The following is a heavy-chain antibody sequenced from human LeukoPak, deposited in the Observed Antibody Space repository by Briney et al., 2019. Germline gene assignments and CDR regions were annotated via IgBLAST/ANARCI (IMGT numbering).Heavy chain of an antibody. V-gene: IGHV3-23*01. CDR2: ISGSGGST. Sequence: GGSLRLSCAASGFTLSSYAMSWVRQAPGKGLEWVSAISGSGGSTYYADSVKGRFTISRDNSKNTLYLQMNSLRAEDTAIYYCAKTYYSGSGSFPGAFDIWGQGTMVTVSS. CDR1: GFTLSSYA. D-gene: IGHD3-10*01. J-gene: IGHJ3*02. CDR3: AKTYYSGSGSFPGAFDI.